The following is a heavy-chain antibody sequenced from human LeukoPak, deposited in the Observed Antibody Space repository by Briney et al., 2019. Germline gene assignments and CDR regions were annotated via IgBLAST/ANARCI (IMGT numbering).Heavy chain of an antibody. V-gene: IGHV4-59*01. J-gene: IGHJ6*02. CDR2: IYYSGST. Sequence: SETLSLTCTVSGGSISSYYWSWIRQPPGKGLEWIGYIYYSGSTNYNPSLKSRVTISVDTSKNQFSLKLSSVTAADTAVYYCARANDYGDYEAGMDVWGQGTTVTVSS. CDR3: ARANDYGDYEAGMDV. CDR1: GGSISSYY. D-gene: IGHD4-17*01.